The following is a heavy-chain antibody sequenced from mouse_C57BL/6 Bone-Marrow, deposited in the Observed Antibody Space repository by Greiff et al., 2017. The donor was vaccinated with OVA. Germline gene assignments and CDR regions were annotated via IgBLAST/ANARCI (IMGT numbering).Heavy chain of an antibody. Sequence: EVKLVESGGGLVKPGGSLKLSCAASGFTFSDYGMHWVRQAPEKGLEWVAYISSGSSTIYYADTVKGRFTISRDNAKNTLFLQMTSLRSEDTAMYYCARRNYGSTPTYFDYWGQGTTRTVSS. CDR1: GFTFSDYG. D-gene: IGHD1-1*01. V-gene: IGHV5-17*01. J-gene: IGHJ2*01. CDR2: ISSGSSTI. CDR3: ARRNYGSTPTYFDY.